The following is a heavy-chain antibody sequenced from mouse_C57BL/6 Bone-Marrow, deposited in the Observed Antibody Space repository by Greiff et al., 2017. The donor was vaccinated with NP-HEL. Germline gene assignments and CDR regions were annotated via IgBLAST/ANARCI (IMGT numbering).Heavy chain of an antibody. J-gene: IGHJ2*01. CDR3: ARPYNGSSPDY. Sequence: EVQVVESGGGLVKPGGSLKLSCAASGFTFSDYGMHWVRQAPEKGLEWVAYISSGSSTIYYAATVKGRFTISRDNAKNTLFLQMSSLRSEATAMYYCARPYNGSSPDYWGQGTTLTVSS. CDR1: GFTFSDYG. D-gene: IGHD1-1*01. V-gene: IGHV5-17*01. CDR2: ISSGSSTI.